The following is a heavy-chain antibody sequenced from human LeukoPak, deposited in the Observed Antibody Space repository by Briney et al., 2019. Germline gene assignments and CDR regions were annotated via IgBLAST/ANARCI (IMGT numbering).Heavy chain of an antibody. CDR3: ARAQYYYDSSGYYYGAGAFDI. D-gene: IGHD3-22*01. J-gene: IGHJ3*02. V-gene: IGHV4-34*01. CDR2: INHSGST. CDR1: GGSFSGYY. Sequence: SETLSLTCAVYGGSFSGYYWSWIRQPPGKGLEWIGEINHSGSTNYNPSLKSRVTISVDTSKNQFSLKLSSVTAEDTAVYYCARAQYYYDSSGYYYGAGAFDIWGQGTMVTVSS.